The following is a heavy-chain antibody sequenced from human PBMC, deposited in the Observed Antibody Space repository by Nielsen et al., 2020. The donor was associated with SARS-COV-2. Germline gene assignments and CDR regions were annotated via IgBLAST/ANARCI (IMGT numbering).Heavy chain of an antibody. V-gene: IGHV5-10-1*01. CDR2: IDPTDSHT. CDR1: GFSFTNYW. CDR3: ARQPRSIISNWFDP. D-gene: IGHD1-14*01. J-gene: IGHJ5*02. Sequence: GESLKISCKASGFSFTNYWISWVRQVPGKGLEWMGNIDPTDSHTHYSPSFQGHVTISADKSITTAYLQWSSLEASDSAMYYCARQPRSIISNWFDPWGQGTLVTVST.